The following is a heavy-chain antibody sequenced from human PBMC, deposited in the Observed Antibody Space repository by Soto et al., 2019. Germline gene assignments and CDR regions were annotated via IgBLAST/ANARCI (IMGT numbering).Heavy chain of an antibody. V-gene: IGHV3-30*03. D-gene: IGHD2-8*02. CDR2: ISKDGSVK. Sequence: GGSLSLSCAASGFTFSSYGMHWVRQAPGKALEWVAVISKDGSVKYYADSVKGRFTISRDNSQNTLYLQMNSLGAEDTAVYYCTGEVASGYWGQGT. CDR3: TGEVASGY. J-gene: IGHJ4*02. CDR1: GFTFSSYG.